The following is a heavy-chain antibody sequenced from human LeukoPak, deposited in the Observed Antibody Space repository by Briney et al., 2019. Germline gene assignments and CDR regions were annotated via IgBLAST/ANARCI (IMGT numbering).Heavy chain of an antibody. J-gene: IGHJ4*02. CDR3: ARSPDFWSGYYTPNYFDY. CDR2: IYYSGST. Sequence: SETLSLTCTVSGGSISSGGYSWSWIRQHPGKGLEWIGYIYYSGSTNYNPSLKSRVTISVDTSKNQFSLKLSSVTAADTAVYYCARSPDFWSGYYTPNYFDYWGQGTLVTVSS. V-gene: IGHV4-61*08. CDR1: GGSISSGGYS. D-gene: IGHD3-3*01.